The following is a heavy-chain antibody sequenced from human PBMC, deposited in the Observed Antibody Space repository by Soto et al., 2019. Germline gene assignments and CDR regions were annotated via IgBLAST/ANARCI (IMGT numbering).Heavy chain of an antibody. CDR1: GFTFSSYG. CDR3: AKDRFSYSYGPIYYHGMDV. J-gene: IGHJ6*02. CDR2: ISYDGSNK. D-gene: IGHD5-18*01. V-gene: IGHV3-30*18. Sequence: QVQLVESGGGVVQPGRSLRLSCAASGFTFSSYGMHWVRQAPGKGLEWVAVISYDGSNKYYADSVKGRFTISRDNSKNTLYLQMNSLRAEDTAVYYCAKDRFSYSYGPIYYHGMDVWGQGTTVTVSS.